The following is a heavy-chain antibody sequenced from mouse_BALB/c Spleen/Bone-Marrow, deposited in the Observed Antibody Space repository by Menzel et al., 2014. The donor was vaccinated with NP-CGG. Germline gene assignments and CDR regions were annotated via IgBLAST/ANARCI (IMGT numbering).Heavy chain of an antibody. CDR2: IRNKANGYTT. V-gene: IGHV7-3*02. CDR3: EREFIYVSLGWCGV. D-gene: IGHD1-1*01. J-gene: IGHJ1*01. Sequence: EVKVVESGGGLVQPGGSQRLSCATSGFTFTDYYMSWVRQPPGKALEWLGFIRNKANGYTTEYSASVKGRFTISRDNSQSSLYLRVNPVSGGESAVYLCEREFIYVSLGWCGVGGGGPGVSVS. CDR1: GFTFTDYY.